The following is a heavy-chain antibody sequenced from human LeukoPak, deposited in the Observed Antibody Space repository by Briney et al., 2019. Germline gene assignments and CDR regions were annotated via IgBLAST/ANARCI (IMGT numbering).Heavy chain of an antibody. CDR3: NREAFSGYDPYFDS. D-gene: IGHD5-12*01. J-gene: IGHJ4*02. Sequence: GGSLRLSCTDPGFTFCDYAMTCFRQAPGKGLEWVGFIRSKAYGGTTEYAASVKGRFSFSRDDSKSIDYLQMNSLKTEDTAMYYCNREAFSGYDPYFDSCGQGALVTVSS. CDR2: IRSKAYGGTT. V-gene: IGHV3-49*03. CDR1: GFTFCDYA.